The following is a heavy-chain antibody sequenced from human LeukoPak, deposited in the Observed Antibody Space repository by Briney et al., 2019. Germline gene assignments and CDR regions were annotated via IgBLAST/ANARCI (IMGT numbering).Heavy chain of an antibody. J-gene: IGHJ4*02. D-gene: IGHD4-17*01. Sequence: GGSLRLSCAASGFTVSSNYMSWVRQAPGKGLEWVSVIYSGGSTYYADSVKGRFTISRDNSKNTLYLQMNSLRAEDTAVYYCARGGYGDYDALFFDYWGQGTLVTVSS. CDR2: IYSGGST. CDR1: GFTVSSNY. CDR3: ARGGYGDYDALFFDY. V-gene: IGHV3-66*01.